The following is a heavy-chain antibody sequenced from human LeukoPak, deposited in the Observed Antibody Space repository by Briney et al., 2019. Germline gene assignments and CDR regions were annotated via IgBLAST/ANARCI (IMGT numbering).Heavy chain of an antibody. V-gene: IGHV3-21*01. Sequence: GGSLRLSCAASGFTFSSYSMNWVRQAPGKGLEWVSSISSSSSYIYYADSVKGRSTISRDNAKNSLYLQMNSLRAEDTAVYYCASTESYCGGDCYLDYWGQGTLVTVSS. CDR2: ISSSSSYI. J-gene: IGHJ4*02. CDR1: GFTFSSYS. D-gene: IGHD2-21*02. CDR3: ASTESYCGGDCYLDY.